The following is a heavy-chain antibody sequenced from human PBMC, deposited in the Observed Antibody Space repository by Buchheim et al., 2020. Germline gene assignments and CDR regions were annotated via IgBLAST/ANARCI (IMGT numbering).Heavy chain of an antibody. CDR2: IDWDDDK. D-gene: IGHD6-13*01. CDR3: ARISIAAEDYYYYYMDV. V-gene: IGHV2-70*15. J-gene: IGHJ6*03. Sequence: QVTLRESGPALVKPTQTLTLTCTFSGFSLSTSGMCVSWIRQPPGKALEWLARIDWDDDKYYSTSLKTRLTISKDTSKNQVFLTMTNMDPVDTATYYCARISIAAEDYYYYYMDVWGKGTT. CDR1: GFSLSTSGMC.